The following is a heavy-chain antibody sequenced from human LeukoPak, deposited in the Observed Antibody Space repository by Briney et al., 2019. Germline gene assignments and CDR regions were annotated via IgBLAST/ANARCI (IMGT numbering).Heavy chain of an antibody. D-gene: IGHD3-10*01. Sequence: PSETLSLPCTVSGGSISSHYWSWIRQPPGKGLEWIGSIYYSGSTNYSPSRKCRVTISVDTSKSQFSLKLSSVTAADTAVYYCARRVNNDYFDYWGQGTLVTVSS. CDR1: GGSISSHY. CDR2: IYYSGST. CDR3: ARRVNNDYFDY. V-gene: IGHV4-59*08. J-gene: IGHJ4*02.